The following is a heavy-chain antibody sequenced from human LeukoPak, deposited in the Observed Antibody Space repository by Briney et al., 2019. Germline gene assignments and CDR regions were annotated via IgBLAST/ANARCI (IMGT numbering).Heavy chain of an antibody. CDR2: IYYSGST. V-gene: IGHV4-39*07. CDR3: ARGLDYGDYEEIEKDYFDY. Sequence: SETLSLTCTVSGGSISSSSYYWGWIRQPPGKGLEWIGSIYYSGSTYYNPSLKSRVTISVDTSKNQFSLKLSSVTAADTAVYYCARGLDYGDYEEIEKDYFDYWGQGTLITVSS. D-gene: IGHD4-17*01. CDR1: GGSISSSSYY. J-gene: IGHJ4*02.